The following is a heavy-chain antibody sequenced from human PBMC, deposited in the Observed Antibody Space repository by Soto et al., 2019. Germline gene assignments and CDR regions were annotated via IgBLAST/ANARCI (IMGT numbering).Heavy chain of an antibody. V-gene: IGHV3-23*01. CDR1: GFTFSSYA. Sequence: EVQLLESGGGLVQPGGSLRLSCAAYGFTFSSYAMSWVRQAPGKGLEWVSIISGSGERTYYADSVKGRFTISRDNSKNTLYLQMNSLRAEDTAVYYCAKVKEGASDYWGQGTLVTVSS. CDR2: ISGSGERT. D-gene: IGHD1-26*01. CDR3: AKVKEGASDY. J-gene: IGHJ4*02.